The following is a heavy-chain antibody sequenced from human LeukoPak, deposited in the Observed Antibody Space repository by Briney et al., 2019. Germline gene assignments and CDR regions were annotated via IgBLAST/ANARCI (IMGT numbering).Heavy chain of an antibody. J-gene: IGHJ4*02. CDR2: ISGSGGST. D-gene: IGHD5-18*01. Sequence: GGSLRLSCAASGFTFSSYAMSWARQAPGKGLEWVSAISGSGGSTYYADSVKGRFTISRDNSKNTLYLQMNSLRAEDTAVYYCAKDEGDSYGYFDYWGQGTLVTVSS. CDR3: AKDEGDSYGYFDY. CDR1: GFTFSSYA. V-gene: IGHV3-23*01.